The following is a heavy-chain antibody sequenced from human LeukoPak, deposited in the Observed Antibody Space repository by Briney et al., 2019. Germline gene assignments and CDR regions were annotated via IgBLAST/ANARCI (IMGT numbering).Heavy chain of an antibody. CDR2: IIPIFGTP. J-gene: IGHJ4*02. CDR1: GGTFSSYT. D-gene: IGHD6-19*01. CDR3: AKDGASGWSAFDY. V-gene: IGHV1-69*13. Sequence: GASVKVSCKTSGGTFSSYTISWVRQAPGQGLEWMGGIIPIFGTPHYAQKFQDRVTITADASTSTAYMELSSLRAEDTAVYYCAKDGASGWSAFDYWGQGTLVTVSS.